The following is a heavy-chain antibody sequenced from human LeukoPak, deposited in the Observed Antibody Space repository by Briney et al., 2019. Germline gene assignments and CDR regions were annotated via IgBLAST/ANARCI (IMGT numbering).Heavy chain of an antibody. V-gene: IGHV4-61*02. Sequence: SETLSLTCTVSGGSISSGSYYWSWIRQPAGKGLEWIGRIYTSGSTNYNPSLKSRVTISVDTSKNQFSLKLSSVTAADTAVYYCARDSYTGNYFEDTFDIWGQGTMVTVSS. CDR2: IYTSGST. D-gene: IGHD1-26*01. J-gene: IGHJ3*02. CDR1: GGSISSGSYY. CDR3: ARDSYTGNYFEDTFDI.